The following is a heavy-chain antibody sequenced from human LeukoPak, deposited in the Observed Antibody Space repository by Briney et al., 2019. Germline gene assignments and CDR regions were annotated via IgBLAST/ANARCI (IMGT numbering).Heavy chain of an antibody. CDR2: ISSSSSYI. J-gene: IGHJ4*02. D-gene: IGHD2-15*01. Sequence: GGSLRLSCAASGFTFSSYSMNWVRQAPGKGLEWVSSISSSSSYIYYADSVKGRFTISRDNAKNSLYLQMNSLRAEDTAVYYCARCSSVVAAIPLDYWGQGTLVTVSS. CDR1: GFTFSSYS. V-gene: IGHV3-21*01. CDR3: ARCSSVVAAIPLDY.